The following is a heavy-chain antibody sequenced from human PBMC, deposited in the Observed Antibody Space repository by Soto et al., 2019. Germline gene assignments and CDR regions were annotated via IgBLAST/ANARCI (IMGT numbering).Heavy chain of an antibody. D-gene: IGHD2-15*01. CDR3: AKDYGGYCSGGSCYSGPFDY. V-gene: IGHV3-30*18. J-gene: IGHJ4*02. CDR2: ISYDGSSK. CDR1: GFTFSSYG. Sequence: QVQLVESGGGVVQPGRSLRLSCAASGFTFSSYGMHWVRQAPGKGLEWVAVISYDGSSKYYADSVKGRFTISRDNSKNTLYLQMNSLRAEDTAVYYCAKDYGGYCSGGSCYSGPFDYWGQGILVTVSS.